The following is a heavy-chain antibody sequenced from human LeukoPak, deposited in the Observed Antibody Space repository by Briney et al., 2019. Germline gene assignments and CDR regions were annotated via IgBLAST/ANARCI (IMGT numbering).Heavy chain of an antibody. CDR1: GYTFTSYG. Sequence: SVKVSCKASGYTFTSYGISWVRQAPGQGLEWMGGIIPIFGPANYAQKFQGRVTITADESTSTAYMELSSLRSEDTAVYFCARATGNSDHSPREPIHWYFDLWGRGTLVTVSS. J-gene: IGHJ2*01. V-gene: IGHV1-69*13. CDR2: IIPIFGPA. D-gene: IGHD4-23*01. CDR3: ARATGNSDHSPREPIHWYFDL.